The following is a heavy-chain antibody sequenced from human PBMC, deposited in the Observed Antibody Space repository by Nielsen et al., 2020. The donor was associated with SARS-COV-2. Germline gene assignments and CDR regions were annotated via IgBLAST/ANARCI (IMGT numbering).Heavy chain of an antibody. CDR3: ARALTGDWGIDY. CDR2: INWNDGST. J-gene: IGHJ4*02. Sequence: GGSLRLSCAASGFTFDDYAMHWVRQAPGKGLEWVSGINWNDGSTGYADSVKGRFTISRDNAKNSLYLQMNSLRAEDTAVYYCARALTGDWGIDYWGQGTLVTVSS. D-gene: IGHD7-27*01. V-gene: IGHV3-20*04. CDR1: GFTFDDYA.